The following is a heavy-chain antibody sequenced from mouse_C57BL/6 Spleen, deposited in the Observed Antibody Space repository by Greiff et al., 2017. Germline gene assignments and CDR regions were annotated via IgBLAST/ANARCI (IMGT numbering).Heavy chain of an antibody. Sequence: EVHLVESGGGLVKPGGSLKLSCAASGFTFSSYAMSWVRQTPEKRLEWVATISDGGSYTYSPDNVKGRFTISRDNAKNNLYLQMSHLKSDDTAMYYCARESSGMDYWGQGTTLTVSS. CDR3: ARESSGMDY. CDR1: GFTFSSYA. CDR2: ISDGGSYT. V-gene: IGHV5-4*01. D-gene: IGHD3-2*02. J-gene: IGHJ4*01.